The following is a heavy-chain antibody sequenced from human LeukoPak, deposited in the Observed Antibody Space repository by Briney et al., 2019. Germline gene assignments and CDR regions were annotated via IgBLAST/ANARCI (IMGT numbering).Heavy chain of an antibody. D-gene: IGHD5-18*01. CDR3: AKDGYSYGSQPDY. Sequence: GRSLRLSCAASGFTFRNYYMHWVRQAPGKGLEWVAVISYDGSNKYYADSVKGRFTISRDNSKNTLYLQMNSLRAEDTAVYNCAKDGYSYGSQPDYWGQGTLVTVSS. V-gene: IGHV3-30*18. J-gene: IGHJ4*02. CDR2: ISYDGSNK. CDR1: GFTFRNYY.